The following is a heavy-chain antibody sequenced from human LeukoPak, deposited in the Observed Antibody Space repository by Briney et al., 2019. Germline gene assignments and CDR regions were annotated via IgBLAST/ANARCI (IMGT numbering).Heavy chain of an antibody. Sequence: GGSLRLSCVASRFSLTNYGMAWVRQAPGGGLDWVATITARGDVAYYADSVKGRFTFSRDNSKDILYLQMSSLRAEDTAVYYCARDFLRPGIAAAGGMDVWGQGTTVTVSS. V-gene: IGHV3-23*01. D-gene: IGHD6-13*01. CDR3: ARDFLRPGIAAAGGMDV. CDR2: ITARGDVA. J-gene: IGHJ6*02. CDR1: RFSLTNYG.